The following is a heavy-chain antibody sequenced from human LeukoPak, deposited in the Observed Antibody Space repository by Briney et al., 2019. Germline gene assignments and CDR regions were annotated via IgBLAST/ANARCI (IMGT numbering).Heavy chain of an antibody. CDR3: ARAAYCSSTSCYTPWYYYYYMDV. V-gene: IGHV4-31*03. J-gene: IGHJ6*03. Sequence: ASETLSLTCTVSGGSISSGGYYWSWIRQHPGKGLEWIGYIYYSESTYYNPSLKSRVTISVDTSKNQFSLKLSSVTAADTAVYYCARAAYCSSTSCYTPWYYYYYMDVWGKGTTVTVSS. CDR2: IYYSEST. CDR1: GGSISSGGYY. D-gene: IGHD2-2*02.